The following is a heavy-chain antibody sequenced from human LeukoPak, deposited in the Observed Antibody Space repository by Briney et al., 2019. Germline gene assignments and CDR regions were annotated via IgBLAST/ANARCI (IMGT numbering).Heavy chain of an antibody. Sequence: TSETLSLTCTVSGGSISSDYWSWIRQPPGKGLEWIGCVYYNGNTIYNPSLKSRLTISVDTSKKYFSLKLSSVTAADTAVYYCARDGGYCSGGSCRGPLDYWGQGTLVTVSS. J-gene: IGHJ4*02. CDR3: ARDGGYCSGGSCRGPLDY. CDR2: VYYNGNT. D-gene: IGHD2-15*01. CDR1: GGSISSDY. V-gene: IGHV4-59*12.